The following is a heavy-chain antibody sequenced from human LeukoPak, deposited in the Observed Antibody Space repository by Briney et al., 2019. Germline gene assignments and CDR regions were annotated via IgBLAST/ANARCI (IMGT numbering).Heavy chain of an antibody. CDR3: ARRKGAYSYYYYYMDV. CDR1: GGSISSSSYY. V-gene: IGHV4-39*01. D-gene: IGHD4/OR15-4a*01. Sequence: SETLSLTCTDSGGSISSSSYYWGWIRQPPGKGLEWIGSIYYSGSTYYNPSLKSRVTISVDTSKNQFSLKLSSVTAADTAVYYCARRKGAYSYYYYYMDVWGKGTPVTVSS. J-gene: IGHJ6*03. CDR2: IYYSGST.